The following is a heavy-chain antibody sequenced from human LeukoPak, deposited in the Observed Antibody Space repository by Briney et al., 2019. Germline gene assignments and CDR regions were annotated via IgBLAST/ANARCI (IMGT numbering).Heavy chain of an antibody. Sequence: QTGGSLRLSCAASGFTFSSYEMNWVRQAPGKGLEWVSAISGSGGSTYYADSVKGRFTISRDNSKNTLYLQMNSLRAEDTAVYYCAKARSGWYRGGIDYWGQGTLVTVSS. J-gene: IGHJ4*02. D-gene: IGHD6-19*01. CDR2: ISGSGGST. V-gene: IGHV3-23*01. CDR1: GFTFSSYE. CDR3: AKARSGWYRGGIDY.